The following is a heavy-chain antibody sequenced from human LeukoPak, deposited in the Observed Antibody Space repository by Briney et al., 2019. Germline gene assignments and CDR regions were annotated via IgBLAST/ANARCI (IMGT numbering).Heavy chain of an antibody. CDR2: IYHVGGT. D-gene: IGHD5-12*01. CDR3: ARDGRSGYEDL. CDR1: GVSIKANSDY. V-gene: IGHV4-39*07. Sequence: SETLSLTRNVSGVSIKANSDYWGWLRQPPGKGLEWIGSIYHVGGTYYNPSLKSRVTISIDTSKNQFSLRLTSVTAADTAIYYCARDGRSGYEDLWGPGTLVTVSS. J-gene: IGHJ5*02.